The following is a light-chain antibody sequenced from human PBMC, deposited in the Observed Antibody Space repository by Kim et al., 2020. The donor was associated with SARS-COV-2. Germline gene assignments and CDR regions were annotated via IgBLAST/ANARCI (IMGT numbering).Light chain of an antibody. CDR1: SSSIGSNF. V-gene: IGLV1-51*01. CDR2: DNN. CDR3: GTWDNSLRGVV. J-gene: IGLJ2*01. Sequence: QSVLSQPPSVSAAPGQKVTISCSGSSSSIGSNFVSWYQQLPGTAPKLLIYDNNKGPSGIPDRFSGSKSGTSATLGITGLQTGDEADYYCGTWDNSLRGVVFGGGTQLTVL.